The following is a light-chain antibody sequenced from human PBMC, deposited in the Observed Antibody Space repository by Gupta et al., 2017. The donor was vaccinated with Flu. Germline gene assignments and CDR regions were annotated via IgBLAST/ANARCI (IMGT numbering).Light chain of an antibody. Sequence: GTSSDVGGYNYVSWYQQHPSKAPKLLIYEVSNRPSGISNRFSGSKSGNTASLTISGLQAEDEADYYCSSYSNFSVVFGGGTRLTVL. CDR2: EVS. J-gene: IGLJ2*01. CDR3: SSYSNFSVV. V-gene: IGLV2-14*01. CDR1: SSDVGGYNY.